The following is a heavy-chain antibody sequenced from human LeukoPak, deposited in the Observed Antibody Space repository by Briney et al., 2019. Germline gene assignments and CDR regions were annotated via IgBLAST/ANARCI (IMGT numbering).Heavy chain of an antibody. V-gene: IGHV3-74*01. J-gene: IGHJ2*01. CDR1: GFTFSSYW. D-gene: IGHD6-13*01. CDR3: AREARNQQLVHNGPSEYWYFDL. Sequence: PGGSLRLSCAASGFTFSSYWMHWVRQAPGKGLVWVSRINSDGSSTSYADPVKGRFTISRDNAKNTLYLQMNSLRAEDTAMYYCAREARNQQLVHNGPSEYWYFDLWGRGTLVTVSS. CDR2: INSDGSST.